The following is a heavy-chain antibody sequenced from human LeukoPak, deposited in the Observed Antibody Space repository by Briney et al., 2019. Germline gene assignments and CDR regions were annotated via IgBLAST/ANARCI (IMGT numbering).Heavy chain of an antibody. Sequence: SETLSLTCTVSGGSITSADYYWSWIRQPPGKGLEWIGEINHSGSTNYNPSLKSRVTISVDTSKNQFSLKLSSVTAADTAVYYCARQPTLRGRYYGDDRKRDAFDIWGQGTMVTVSS. D-gene: IGHD4-17*01. CDR1: GGSITSADYY. CDR2: INHSGST. J-gene: IGHJ3*02. CDR3: ARQPTLRGRYYGDDRKRDAFDI. V-gene: IGHV4-39*01.